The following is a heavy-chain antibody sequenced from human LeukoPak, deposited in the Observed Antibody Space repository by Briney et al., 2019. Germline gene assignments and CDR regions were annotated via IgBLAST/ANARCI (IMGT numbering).Heavy chain of an antibody. D-gene: IGHD1-14*01. V-gene: IGHV3-33*01. J-gene: IGHJ4*02. Sequence: GRSLRLSCAASGFSFSDYGMHWVRQAPGKGPEWVALIWYDGTNKYYVDSVKGRFTISRDNSKNTLYLQMNSLRADDTAVYYCARDRYGIRRDYFDYWGQGILVTVSS. CDR2: IWYDGTNK. CDR3: ARDRYGIRRDYFDY. CDR1: GFSFSDYG.